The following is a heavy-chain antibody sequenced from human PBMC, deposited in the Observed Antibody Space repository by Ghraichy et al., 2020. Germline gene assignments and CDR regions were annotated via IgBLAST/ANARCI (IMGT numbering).Heavy chain of an antibody. D-gene: IGHD1-7*01. V-gene: IGHV4-61*01. J-gene: IGHJ6*03. CDR3: ARVRELRYMDV. CDR2: IYYSGST. CDR1: GGSVSSGSYY. Sequence: SETLSLTCTVSGGSVSSGSYYWSWIRQPPGKGLEWIGYIYYSGSTNYNPSLKSRVTISVDTSKNQFSLKLSSVTAADTAVYYCARVRELRYMDVWGKGTTVTVSS.